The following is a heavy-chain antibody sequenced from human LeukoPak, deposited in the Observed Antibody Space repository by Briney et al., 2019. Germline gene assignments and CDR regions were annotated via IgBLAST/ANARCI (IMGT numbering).Heavy chain of an antibody. Sequence: KTSETLSLTCAVYGRSFSGYYWTWIRQTPGKGLEWIGEINHSGITDYNPSPRSRVTISVDTSKNQFSLKLSSVTAADTAVYYCARAPLSGNYYYMDVWGKGTTVTISS. CDR1: GRSFSGYY. D-gene: IGHD1-14*01. J-gene: IGHJ6*03. V-gene: IGHV4-34*01. CDR3: ARAPLSGNYYYMDV. CDR2: INHSGIT.